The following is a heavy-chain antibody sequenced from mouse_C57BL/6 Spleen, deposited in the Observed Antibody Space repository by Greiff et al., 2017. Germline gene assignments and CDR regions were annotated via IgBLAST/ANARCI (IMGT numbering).Heavy chain of an antibody. D-gene: IGHD4-1*01. V-gene: IGHV5-6*01. Sequence: EVQLQESGGDLVKPGGSLKLSCAASGFTFSSYGMSWVRQTPDKRLEWVATISSGGSYTYYPDSVKGRFTISRDNAKNTLYLQMSSLKSEDTAMYYCARLGEEIYFDYWGQGTTLTVSS. CDR3: ARLGEEIYFDY. J-gene: IGHJ2*01. CDR1: GFTFSSYG. CDR2: ISSGGSYT.